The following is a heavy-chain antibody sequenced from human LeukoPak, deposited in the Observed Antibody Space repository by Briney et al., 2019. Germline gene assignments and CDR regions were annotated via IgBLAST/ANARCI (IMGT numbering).Heavy chain of an antibody. D-gene: IGHD6-13*01. V-gene: IGHV1-8*03. J-gene: IGHJ6*03. CDR3: ARGSAGIVDYYYYYMDV. Sequence: ASVKVSCKASGYTFTSYDINWVRQATGQGLEWMGWMNPNSGNTGYAQKFQGRVTITRNTSISTAYMELSSLRSEDTAVYYCARGSAGIVDYYYYYMDVWGKGTTVTVSS. CDR1: GYTFTSYD. CDR2: MNPNSGNT.